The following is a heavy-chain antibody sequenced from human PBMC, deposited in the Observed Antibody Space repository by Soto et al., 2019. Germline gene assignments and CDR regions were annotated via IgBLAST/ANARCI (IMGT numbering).Heavy chain of an antibody. D-gene: IGHD2-2*01. CDR3: ARGPSSLTRFDY. CDR1: GLSVSDNY. CDR2: MYAGGDT. V-gene: IGHV3-53*05. Sequence: GGSLRLSCGASGLSVSDNYMGWVRQAPGRGLEWVSVMYAGGDTHYADSVKGRFTISRDNSKNTLYLQMNSLRAEDTAVYYCARGPSSLTRFDYWGQGTLVTVSS. J-gene: IGHJ4*02.